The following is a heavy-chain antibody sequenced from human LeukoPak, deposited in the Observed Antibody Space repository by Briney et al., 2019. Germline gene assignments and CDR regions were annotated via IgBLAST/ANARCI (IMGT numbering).Heavy chain of an antibody. CDR1: GFTFSSFA. V-gene: IGHV3-23*01. D-gene: IGHD4-11*01. CDR2: ISGSGDNT. J-gene: IGHJ5*02. CDR3: ASRATVTTDRFWFDP. Sequence: GGSLRLSCAASGFTFSSFAMSWVRQAPGKGLEWVSTISGSGDNTYYTDSVKGRFTISRDNSKNTLYLQMNSLRAEDTAVYYCASRATVTTDRFWFDPWGQGTLVTVSS.